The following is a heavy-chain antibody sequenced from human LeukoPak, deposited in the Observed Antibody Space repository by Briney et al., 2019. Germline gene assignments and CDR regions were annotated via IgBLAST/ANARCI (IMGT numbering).Heavy chain of an antibody. Sequence: GRSLRLSCATSGFTFSRYAMHWVRQAPGKGLEWVALISYDANIGSNKYYADSVKGRFTISRDNSKNTLYLQMNSLRAEDTAVYYCARDGGYDFWSGYYQDYWGQGTLVTVSS. J-gene: IGHJ4*02. D-gene: IGHD3-3*01. V-gene: IGHV3-30-3*01. CDR3: ARDGGYDFWSGYYQDY. CDR2: ISYDANIGSNK. CDR1: GFTFSRYA.